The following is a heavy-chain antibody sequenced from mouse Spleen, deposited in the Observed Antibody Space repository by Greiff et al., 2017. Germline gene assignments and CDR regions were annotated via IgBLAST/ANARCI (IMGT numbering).Heavy chain of an antibody. CDR1: GFTFTDYY. CDR3: ARDSYGYLYYAMDY. CDR2: IRNKANGYTT. D-gene: IGHD1-2*01. J-gene: IGHJ4*01. Sequence: EVKLEESGGGLVQPGGSLRLSCATSGFTFTDYYMSWVRQPPGKALEWLGFIRNKANGYTTEYSASVKGRFTISRDNSQSILYLQMNTLRAEDSATYYCARDSYGYLYYAMDYWGQGTSVTVSS. V-gene: IGHV7-3*02.